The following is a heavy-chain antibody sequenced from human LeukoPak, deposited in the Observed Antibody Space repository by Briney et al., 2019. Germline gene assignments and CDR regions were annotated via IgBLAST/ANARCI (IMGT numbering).Heavy chain of an antibody. CDR1: GYTFTSYY. CDR3: ARDRSLALITGIEDWFDP. CDR2: INPRGGST. Sequence: GASVKVSCNASGYTFTSYYMHWVRQAPGQGLEWMGIINPRGGSTSYAQKFQGRVTMTRDTSTSTVYMELSSLRSEYTAVYYCARDRSLALITGIEDWFDPCGQGTLVTVSS. D-gene: IGHD1-20*01. V-gene: IGHV1-46*03. J-gene: IGHJ5*02.